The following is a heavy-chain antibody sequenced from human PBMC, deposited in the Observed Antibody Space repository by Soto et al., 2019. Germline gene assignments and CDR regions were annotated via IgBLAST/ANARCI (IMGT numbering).Heavy chain of an antibody. Sequence: EVQLVESGGGRVKRGGSVRLSCAASGFSFSSYSMNWVRQAPGKGLELVSSISSSSSYIYYADSVKGRFTLSRDNAKNSRYLQMNSLSAEDTAVYYCERVGGHSSGWYSSRYFDLWGRDPLLTVSS. V-gene: IGHV3-21*01. CDR3: ERVGGHSSGWYSSRYFDL. CDR2: ISSSSSYI. CDR1: GFSFSSYS. J-gene: IGHJ2*01. D-gene: IGHD6-19*01.